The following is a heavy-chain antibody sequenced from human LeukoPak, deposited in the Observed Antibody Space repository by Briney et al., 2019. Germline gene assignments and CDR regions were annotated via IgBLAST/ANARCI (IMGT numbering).Heavy chain of an antibody. CDR1: GGSISSYY. D-gene: IGHD5-24*01. CDR2: IYYSGST. Sequence: SETLSLTCTVSGGSISSYYWSWIRQPPGKGLEWIGYIYYSGSTNYNPSLKSRVTISVDTSKNQFSLKLNSVTAADTAVYYCARERVGERWLQSHAFDIWGQGTMVTVSS. V-gene: IGHV4-59*01. J-gene: IGHJ3*02. CDR3: ARERVGERWLQSHAFDI.